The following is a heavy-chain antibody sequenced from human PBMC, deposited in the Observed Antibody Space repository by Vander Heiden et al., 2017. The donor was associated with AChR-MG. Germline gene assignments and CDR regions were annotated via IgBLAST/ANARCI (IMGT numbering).Heavy chain of an antibody. J-gene: IGHJ4*02. CDR3: AREYRDGYNEEVPP. Sequence: QVQLVQSGAEVKKPGASVKVSCKASGYTFTGYYMHWVRQAPGQGLEWMGWINPNSGGTNYAQKVQGRVTMTRDTSISTAYMELSRLRSDDTAVYYCAREYRDGYNEEVPPWGQGTLVTVSS. CDR2: INPNSGGT. D-gene: IGHD5-12*01. V-gene: IGHV1-2*02. CDR1: GYTFTGYY.